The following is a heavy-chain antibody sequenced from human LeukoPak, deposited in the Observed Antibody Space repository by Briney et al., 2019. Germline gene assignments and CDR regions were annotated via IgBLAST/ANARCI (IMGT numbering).Heavy chain of an antibody. J-gene: IGHJ6*02. Sequence: SVKVSCKASGGTFSSYAISWVRQAPGQGLEWMGGIIPIFGTANYAQKFQGRVTITADESTSTAYMELSSLRSEDTAVYYCARGGPENDAYCGGDCYSSLRYYYGMDVWGQGTTVTVSS. V-gene: IGHV1-69*01. CDR2: IIPIFGTA. CDR1: GGTFSSYA. CDR3: ARGGPENDAYCGGDCYSSLRYYYGMDV. D-gene: IGHD2-21*02.